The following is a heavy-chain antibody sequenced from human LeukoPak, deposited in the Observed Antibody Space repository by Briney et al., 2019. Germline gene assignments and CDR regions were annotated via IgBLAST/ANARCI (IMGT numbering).Heavy chain of an antibody. CDR2: INAYNGNT. J-gene: IGHJ4*02. V-gene: IGHV1-18*01. D-gene: IGHD3-22*01. CDR1: GYTFTSYG. CDR3: ARGGTQYYYDSSGYFDY. Sequence: GASVKVSCKASGYTFTSYGISWVRQAPGQGLEWMGGINAYNGNTNYAQKLQGRVTMTTDTPTSTAYMELRSLRSDDTAVYYCARGGTQYYYDSSGYFDYWGQGTLVTVSS.